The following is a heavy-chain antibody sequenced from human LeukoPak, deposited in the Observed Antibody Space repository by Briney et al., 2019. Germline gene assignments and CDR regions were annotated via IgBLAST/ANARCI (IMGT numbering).Heavy chain of an antibody. V-gene: IGHV1-2*02. CDR2: INPNSGGT. Sequence: ASVKVSCKASGYTFTGYYMHWVRQAPGQGLVWMGWINPNSGGTNYAQKFQGRVTMTRDTSISTAYMELSRLRSDDTAVYYCARAIHDFWSGYYRSYFQHWGQGTLVTVSS. CDR1: GYTFTGYY. CDR3: ARAIHDFWSGYYRSYFQH. D-gene: IGHD3-3*01. J-gene: IGHJ1*01.